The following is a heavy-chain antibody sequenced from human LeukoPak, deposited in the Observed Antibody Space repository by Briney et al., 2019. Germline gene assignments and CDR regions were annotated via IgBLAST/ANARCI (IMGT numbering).Heavy chain of an antibody. CDR1: GYTFTGYY. CDR3: ARDKVPANYYYGMDV. Sequence: ASVKVSCKASGYTFTGYYMRWVRQAPGQGLEWLGWINPNSGGTNYAQKFQGRVTMTRDTSISTAYMELSRLRSDDTAVYYCARDKVPANYYYGMDVWGQGTTVTVSS. V-gene: IGHV1-2*02. CDR2: INPNSGGT. J-gene: IGHJ6*02. D-gene: IGHD2-2*01.